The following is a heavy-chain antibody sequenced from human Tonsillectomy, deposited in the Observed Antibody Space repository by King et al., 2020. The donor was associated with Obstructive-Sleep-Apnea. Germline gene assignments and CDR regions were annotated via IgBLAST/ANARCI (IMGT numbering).Heavy chain of an antibody. J-gene: IGHJ6*02. D-gene: IGHD4-17*01. CDR1: GFAFDNYG. Sequence: VQLVESGGGVVQPGRSLRLSCAASGFAFDNYGMEWVRQAPGKGLEWVAVISYDGSKKYYADSVKGRFTISRDNSKNTLYLQMNSLRAEDTSVYYCAKGDVYGDHNYSYGMDVWGQGTTVTVSS. V-gene: IGHV3-30*18. CDR2: ISYDGSKK. CDR3: AKGDVYGDHNYSYGMDV.